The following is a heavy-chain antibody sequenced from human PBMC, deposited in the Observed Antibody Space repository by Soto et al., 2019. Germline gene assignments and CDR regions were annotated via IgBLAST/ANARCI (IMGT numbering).Heavy chain of an antibody. V-gene: IGHV3-33*01. D-gene: IGHD6-13*01. CDR3: ARDAGHGSSWYR. CDR1: GVTFSSYG. CDR2: IWYDGSNK. J-gene: IGHJ4*02. Sequence: QVQLVESGGGVVQPGRSLRLSCAASGVTFSSYGMHWVRQAPGKGLEWVAGIWYDGSNKYYADSVKGRFTISRDNSKNTLYLQMNSLRAEDTAVYYCARDAGHGSSWYRWGQGTLVTVSS.